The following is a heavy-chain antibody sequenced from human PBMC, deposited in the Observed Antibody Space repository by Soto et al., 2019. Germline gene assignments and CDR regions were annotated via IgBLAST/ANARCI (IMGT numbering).Heavy chain of an antibody. Sequence: ASVKVSCKASGYTFTGYNMPWVREASGKGLEWMGWINPNSGGTNYAQKCQGWVTMTRDTSSSTAYMELSRLRADDTAVYYCARDQGSGWYDNYYYGMYVCGQGTTVTVPS. V-gene: IGHV1-2*04. J-gene: IGHJ6*02. CDR2: INPNSGGT. CDR1: GYTFTGYN. D-gene: IGHD6-19*01. CDR3: ARDQGSGWYDNYYYGMYV.